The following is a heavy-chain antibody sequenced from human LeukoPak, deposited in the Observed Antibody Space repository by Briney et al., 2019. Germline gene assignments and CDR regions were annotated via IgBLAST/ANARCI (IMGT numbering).Heavy chain of an antibody. J-gene: IGHJ4*02. D-gene: IGHD3-22*01. CDR3: AKDRGDSSGPTGY. V-gene: IGHV3-23*01. Sequence: GGSLRLSCAASGSTFSSYAMNWVRQAPGKGLEWVSAISGSGGSTYYADSVKGRFTISRDNSKNTLYLQMNSLRAEDTAVYYCAKDRGDSSGPTGYWGQGTMVTVSS. CDR2: ISGSGGST. CDR1: GSTFSSYA.